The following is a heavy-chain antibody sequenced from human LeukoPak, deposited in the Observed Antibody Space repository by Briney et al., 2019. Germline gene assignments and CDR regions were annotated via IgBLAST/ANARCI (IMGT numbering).Heavy chain of an antibody. CDR2: INHTGST. Sequence: SETLSLTCAVYGGSFSGYYWSWIRQPPGKGLEWIGEINHTGSTNYNPSLKSRVTISVDTSKNQFSLKLSSVTAADTAVYYCARDRYSSGYPDAFDIWGQGTMVTVSS. J-gene: IGHJ3*02. CDR3: ARDRYSSGYPDAFDI. V-gene: IGHV4-34*01. CDR1: GGSFSGYY. D-gene: IGHD3-22*01.